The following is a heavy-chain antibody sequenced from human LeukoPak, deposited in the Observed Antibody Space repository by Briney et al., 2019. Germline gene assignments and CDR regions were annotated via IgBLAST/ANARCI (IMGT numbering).Heavy chain of an antibody. CDR1: GDSISSYY. V-gene: IGHV4-59*01. Sequence: KSSETLSLTCTVSGDSISSYYWSWIRQSPGKGLEWIGYFYYSGSTKYNPSLKSRITISGDTSKIQCSLKLTSVTTADTAVYFCARYTSSWHNFDSWGQGTLVTVSS. CDR2: FYYSGST. CDR3: ARYTSSWHNFDS. D-gene: IGHD6-13*01. J-gene: IGHJ4*02.